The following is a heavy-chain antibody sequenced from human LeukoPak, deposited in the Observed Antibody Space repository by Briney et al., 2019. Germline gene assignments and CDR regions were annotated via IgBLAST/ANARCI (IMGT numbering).Heavy chain of an antibody. Sequence: GGSLRLSCAASEFTFSSYSMNWVRQAPGKGLEWVSSISSSSSYIYYADSVKGRFTISRDNAKNSLYLQMNSLRAEDTAVYYCARVVVAATHWFDPWGQGTLVTVSS. J-gene: IGHJ5*02. CDR3: ARVVVAATHWFDP. V-gene: IGHV3-21*01. CDR1: EFTFSSYS. D-gene: IGHD2-15*01. CDR2: ISSSSSYI.